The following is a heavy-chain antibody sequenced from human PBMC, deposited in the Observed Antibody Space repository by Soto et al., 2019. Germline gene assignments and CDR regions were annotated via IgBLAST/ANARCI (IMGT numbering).Heavy chain of an antibody. Sequence: GASVKVSCKASGGTFSSYAISWVRLAPGQGLEWMGGIIPIFGTANYAQKFQGRVTITADKSTSTAYMELSSLRSEDTAVYYCAVRYCSGGSCYPTGTFDYWGQGTLVTVSS. D-gene: IGHD2-15*01. CDR3: AVRYCSGGSCYPTGTFDY. CDR2: IIPIFGTA. J-gene: IGHJ4*02. CDR1: GGTFSSYA. V-gene: IGHV1-69*06.